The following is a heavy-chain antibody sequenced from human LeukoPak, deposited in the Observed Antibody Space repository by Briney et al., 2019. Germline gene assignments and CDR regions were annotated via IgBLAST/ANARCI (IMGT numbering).Heavy chain of an antibody. V-gene: IGHV1-2*02. CDR2: INPNTGGT. CDR1: GFTFTDYY. J-gene: IGHJ4*02. D-gene: IGHD1-1*01. CDR3: APGGTGTTTTFFDY. Sequence: ASVKVSCKASGFTFTDYYMHWVRQAPGQGLEWMGWINPNTGGTDYAQNFQGRVTLTRDTSMTTAYMDLSRLTSDGTAVYYCAPGGTGTTTTFFDYWGQGTLVTVSS.